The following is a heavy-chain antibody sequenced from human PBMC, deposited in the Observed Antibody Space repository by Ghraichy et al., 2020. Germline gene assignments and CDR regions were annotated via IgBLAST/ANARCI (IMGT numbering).Heavy chain of an antibody. V-gene: IGHV4-59*01. D-gene: IGHD4-23*01. CDR2: IYYSGST. J-gene: IGHJ3*02. Sequence: ETLFLTCTVSGGSISSYYWSWIRQPPGKGLEWIGYIYYSGSTNYNPSLKSRVTISVDTSKNQFYLKLSSVTAADTAVYYCARAPRGGDTGVTNGAFDIWAQGTMVTVSS. CDR3: ARAPRGGDTGVTNGAFDI. CDR1: GGSISSYY.